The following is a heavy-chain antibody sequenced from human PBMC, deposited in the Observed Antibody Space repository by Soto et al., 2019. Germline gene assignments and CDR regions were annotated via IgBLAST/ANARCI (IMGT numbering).Heavy chain of an antibody. D-gene: IGHD5-18*01. V-gene: IGHV1-69*01. Sequence: QVQLVQSGAEVKKPGSSVKVSCQASGGIFSSNAISWVRQAPGQGLEWMGGILPIFDTTHYAQKFQGRVTITADESTSTAYMELSSLKSEDTALYYWATGVRGYSSAPRFYFEYWGQGTLVTVSS. CDR2: ILPIFDTT. CDR3: ATGVRGYSSAPRFYFEY. CDR1: GGIFSSNA. J-gene: IGHJ4*02.